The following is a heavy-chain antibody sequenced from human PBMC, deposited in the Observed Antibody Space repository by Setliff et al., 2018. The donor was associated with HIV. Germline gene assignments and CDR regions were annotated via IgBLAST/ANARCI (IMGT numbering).Heavy chain of an antibody. CDR3: ARDPGGLYCRSTSCQGGCFDP. J-gene: IGHJ5*02. V-gene: IGHV4-59*11. CDR2: IYYSETT. D-gene: IGHD2-2*01. Sequence: PSETLSLTCTVSGASISSHYWSWIRQSPGKGLEWIGSIYYSETTNNNPSLKSRVTISVDTSKNQFSLKLRSVTAADTAVYYCARDPGGLYCRSTSCQGGCFDPWGQGTLVTVSS. CDR1: GASISSHY.